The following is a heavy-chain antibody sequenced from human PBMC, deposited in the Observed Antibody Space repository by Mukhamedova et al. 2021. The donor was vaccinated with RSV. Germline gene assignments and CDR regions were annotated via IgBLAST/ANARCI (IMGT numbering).Heavy chain of an antibody. J-gene: IGHJ4*02. V-gene: IGHV1-18*01. CDR3: VRDHGGSICYNTPIDY. CDR2: ISAYNGNI. Sequence: MGWISAYNGNINYAQKFQGRVTMTTDTSTSTAYMELRSLRSDDTAVDYCVRDHGGSICYNTPIDYWGQGTLVTVPS. D-gene: IGHD2-15*01.